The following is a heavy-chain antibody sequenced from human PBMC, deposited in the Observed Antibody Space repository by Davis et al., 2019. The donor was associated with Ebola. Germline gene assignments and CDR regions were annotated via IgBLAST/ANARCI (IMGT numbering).Heavy chain of an antibody. V-gene: IGHV3-48*04. CDR2: ISSSSSVM. Sequence: GESLKISCAASGFTFSSYSMNWVRQAPGKGLEWVSYISSSSSVMSYADSVKGRFTISRDNAKNTLDLQKNSLRAEDVAVYYCARAGYYRFDYWGQGTLVTVSS. J-gene: IGHJ4*02. D-gene: IGHD2/OR15-2a*01. CDR3: ARAGYYRFDY. CDR1: GFTFSSYS.